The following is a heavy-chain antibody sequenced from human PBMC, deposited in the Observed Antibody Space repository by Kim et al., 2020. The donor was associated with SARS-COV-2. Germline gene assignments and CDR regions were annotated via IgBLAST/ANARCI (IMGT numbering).Heavy chain of an antibody. CDR3: AGEIGRDCTLTSCHYPRHYYYMAV. D-gene: IGHD2-2*01. CDR1: GYTFISYA. Sequence: ASVKVSCKASGYTFISYAISWVRQAPGQGLEWMGWISAYNGKTNYAPKLQGRVTMTTETSTSTAYMELRSLRFDDTAVYYCAGEIGRDCTLTSCHYPRHYYYMAVWGEGATVTVSS. CDR2: ISAYNGKT. J-gene: IGHJ6*03. V-gene: IGHV1-18*01.